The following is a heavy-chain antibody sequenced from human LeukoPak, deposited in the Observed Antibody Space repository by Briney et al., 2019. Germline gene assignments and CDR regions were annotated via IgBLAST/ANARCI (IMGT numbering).Heavy chain of an antibody. V-gene: IGHV3-48*02. CDR3: ARGKYSSSRSTFDY. Sequence: GGSLRLSCAASGFTFSSYSVNWVRQAPGEGLEWVSYISSSSSTIYYADSVKGRFTISRDNAKNSLYLQMNSLRDEDTAVYYCARGKYSSSRSTFDYWGQGTLVTVSS. CDR2: ISSSSSTI. D-gene: IGHD6-13*01. J-gene: IGHJ4*02. CDR1: GFTFSSYS.